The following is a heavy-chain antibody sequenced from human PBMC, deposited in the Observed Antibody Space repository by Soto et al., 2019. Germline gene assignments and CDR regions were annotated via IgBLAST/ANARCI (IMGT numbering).Heavy chain of an antibody. CDR2: ISGSGGST. V-gene: IGHV3-23*01. CDR3: AKRNYGSEFDY. CDR1: GFTFNSYA. Sequence: EVQLLESGGGLVQPGGCLRFSCAASGFTFNSYAMNWVRQAPGKGLEWVSVISGSGGSTYYADSVKGRFTISRDNSKNTLYLQMNSLRAEDTAVYYCAKRNYGSEFDYWGQGTLVTVSS. J-gene: IGHJ4*02. D-gene: IGHD3-10*01.